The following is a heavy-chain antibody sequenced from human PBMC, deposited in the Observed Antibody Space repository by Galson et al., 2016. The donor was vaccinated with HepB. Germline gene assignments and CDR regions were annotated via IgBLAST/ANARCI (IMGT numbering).Heavy chain of an antibody. J-gene: IGHJ6*03. CDR3: VRLGTKDDYYYYLDV. D-gene: IGHD2-2*01. CDR2: IYYTGST. V-gene: IGHV4-59*01. CDR1: GGSIRGYY. Sequence: ETLSLTCNVSGGSIRGYYWSWIRLPPGKGLEYVGYIYYTGSTNYNPSLKSRVTFSVDTSKNQFSLRLNSVTTADTTVYYCVRLGTKDDYYYYLDVWGKGTTVTVSS.